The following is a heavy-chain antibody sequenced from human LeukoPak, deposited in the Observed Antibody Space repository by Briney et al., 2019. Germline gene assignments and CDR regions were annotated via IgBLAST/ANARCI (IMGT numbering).Heavy chain of an antibody. J-gene: IGHJ6*02. CDR2: INPSGGST. V-gene: IGHV1-46*01. CDR1: GYTFTSYY. CDR3: ARANRGHARVGLSHDRTSYYGMDV. Sequence: ASVKVSCKASGYTFTSYYMHWVRQAPGQGLEWMGIINPSGGSTSYAQKFQGRVTMTRDTSTSTVYMELSSLRSEDTAVYYCARANRGHARVGLSHDRTSYYGMDVWGQGTTVTVSS. D-gene: IGHD4-23*01.